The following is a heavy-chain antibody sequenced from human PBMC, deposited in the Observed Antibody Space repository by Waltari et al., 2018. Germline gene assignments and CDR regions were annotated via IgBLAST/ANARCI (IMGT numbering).Heavy chain of an antibody. CDR2: INHSGST. Sequence: QVQLQQWGAGLLKPSETLSLTCAVYGGSFSGYYWSWIRQPPGKGLEWIGEINHSGSTNYNPSLKSRVTISVDTSKNQFSLKLSSVTAADTAVYYCARNRGISALGRRGWFDPWGQGTLVTVSS. CDR3: ARNRGISALGRRGWFDP. J-gene: IGHJ5*02. V-gene: IGHV4-34*01. D-gene: IGHD2-15*01. CDR1: GGSFSGYY.